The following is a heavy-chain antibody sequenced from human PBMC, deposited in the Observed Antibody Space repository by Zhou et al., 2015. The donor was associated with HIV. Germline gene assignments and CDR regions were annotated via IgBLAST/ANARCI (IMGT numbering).Heavy chain of an antibody. CDR1: GGTFSSYT. Sequence: QVQLVQSGAEVKKPGSSVKVSCKASGGTFSSYTISWVRQAPGQGLEWMGRIIPILGIANYAQKFQGRVTITADESTSTAYMELSSLRSEDTAVYYCARDHPEVSRAFDIWGQGTMVTVSS. CDR2: IIPILGIA. V-gene: IGHV1-69*08. CDR3: ARDHPEVSRAFDI. J-gene: IGHJ3*02. D-gene: IGHD6-6*01.